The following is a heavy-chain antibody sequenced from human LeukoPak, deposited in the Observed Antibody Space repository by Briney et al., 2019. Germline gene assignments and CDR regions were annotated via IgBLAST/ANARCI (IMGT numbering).Heavy chain of an antibody. J-gene: IGHJ4*02. V-gene: IGHV3-48*03. CDR3: ARGYRSGGSCYFDY. Sequence: PGGSLRLSCAASGFTFSNYEMNWVRQAPGKGLEWVSYISSSGSTTYYADSVKGRFTISRDNAKNSLYLQMNSLRAEDTAVYYCARGYRSGGSCYFDYWGQGTLVTVSS. D-gene: IGHD2-15*01. CDR1: GFTFSNYE. CDR2: ISSSGSTT.